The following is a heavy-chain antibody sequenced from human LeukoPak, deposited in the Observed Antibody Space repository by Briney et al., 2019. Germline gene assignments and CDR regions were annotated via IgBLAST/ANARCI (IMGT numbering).Heavy chain of an antibody. CDR1: GGSISSGGYY. D-gene: IGHD5-12*01. V-gene: IGHV4-30-2*01. CDR2: IYHSGST. J-gene: IGHJ4*02. Sequence: PSQTLSLTCTISGGSISSGGYYWSWIRQPPGKGLEWIGYIYHSGSTYYNPSLKRRVTISVDRSKNQFSLKLSSVTAADTAVYYCARGMRYDYYFDYWGQGTLVTVSS. CDR3: ARGMRYDYYFDY.